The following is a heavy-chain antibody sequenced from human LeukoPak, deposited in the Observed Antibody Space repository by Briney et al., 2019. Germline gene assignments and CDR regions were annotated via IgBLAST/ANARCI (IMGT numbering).Heavy chain of an antibody. CDR1: GYTFTSYG. D-gene: IGHD2-21*02. J-gene: IGHJ4*02. Sequence: ASVKVSCKASGYTFTSYGIGWVRQAPGQGLEWMGWISAYNGNTNYAQKLQGRVTMTTDTSTSTAYMELRSLRSDDTAVYYCARDQHIVVVTAILDYWGQGTLVTVSS. V-gene: IGHV1-18*01. CDR3: ARDQHIVVVTAILDY. CDR2: ISAYNGNT.